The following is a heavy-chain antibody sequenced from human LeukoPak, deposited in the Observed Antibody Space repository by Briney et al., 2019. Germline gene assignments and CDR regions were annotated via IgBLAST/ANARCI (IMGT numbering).Heavy chain of an antibody. Sequence: PSETLSLTCTVSGYSISSGYYWGWIRQPPGKGLEWIGSIYHCGSTYYNPSLKSRVAISVDTSKNQFSLKLSSVTAADTAVYYCARDISTQGEYYGSVPNNWFDPWGQGTLVTVSS. J-gene: IGHJ5*02. CDR1: GYSISSGYY. D-gene: IGHD3-10*01. CDR2: IYHCGST. V-gene: IGHV4-38-2*02. CDR3: ARDISTQGEYYGSVPNNWFDP.